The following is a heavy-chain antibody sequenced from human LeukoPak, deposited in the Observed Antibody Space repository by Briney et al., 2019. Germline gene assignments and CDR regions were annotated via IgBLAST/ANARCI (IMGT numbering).Heavy chain of an antibody. CDR1: GFTFSGFW. CDR3: VRGGGSFDS. J-gene: IGHJ4*02. V-gene: IGHV3-7*04. CDR2: IKYDGSDK. D-gene: IGHD3-16*01. Sequence: GGSLRLSCAASGFTFSGFWMSWVRQAPTKGLDWVANIKYDGSDKRYVDSVKGRLTVSRDNANKSLYLQMNSLRAEDTAVYYCVRGGGSFDSWGQGTMVTVSS.